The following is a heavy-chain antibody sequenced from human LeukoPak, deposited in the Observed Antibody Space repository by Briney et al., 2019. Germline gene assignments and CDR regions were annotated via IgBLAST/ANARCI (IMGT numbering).Heavy chain of an antibody. Sequence: ASVNVSCKASGYTFTGYYMHWVRQAPGQGLEWMGWINPDSGGTNYAQKFQGRVTMTRDTSISTAYMELSRLRSDDTAVYYCARGPHSDYEPGAFDIWGQGTMVTVSS. D-gene: IGHD4-17*01. J-gene: IGHJ3*02. CDR3: ARGPHSDYEPGAFDI. V-gene: IGHV1-2*02. CDR1: GYTFTGYY. CDR2: INPDSGGT.